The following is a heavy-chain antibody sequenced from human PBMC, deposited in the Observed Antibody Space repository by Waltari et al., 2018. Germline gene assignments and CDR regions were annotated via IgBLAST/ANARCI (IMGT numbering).Heavy chain of an antibody. V-gene: IGHV3-7*04. CDR2: IKEDGSAK. J-gene: IGHJ4*02. CDR3: AKDNVRRWDY. CDR1: GFLFSNYW. D-gene: IGHD2-15*01. Sequence: EVQLESGVGLVQPGGSLILSCAASGFLFSNYWMSWVRQAPGKGLEWVADIKEDGSAKYYVDSVKGRFTISRDNAKNSLYLQMNSLRAEDTAVYYCAKDNVRRWDYWGQGTLVTVSS.